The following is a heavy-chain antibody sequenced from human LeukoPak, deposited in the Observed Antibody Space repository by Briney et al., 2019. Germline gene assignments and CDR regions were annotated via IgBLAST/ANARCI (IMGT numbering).Heavy chain of an antibody. J-gene: IGHJ4*02. Sequence: GGSLRLSCAASGFTVSSNYMSWVRQAPGKGLEWVSVIYSGGSTYYADSVKGRFTISRDNSKNTLYLQMNSLRAEDTAVYYCARDSGSWYGDFDYWGQGTLVTVSS. CDR1: GFTVSSNY. CDR3: ARDSGSWYGDFDY. CDR2: IYSGGST. D-gene: IGHD1-26*01. V-gene: IGHV3-66*01.